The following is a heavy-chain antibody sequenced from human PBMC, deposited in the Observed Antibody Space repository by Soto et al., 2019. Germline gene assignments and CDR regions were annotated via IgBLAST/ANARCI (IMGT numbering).Heavy chain of an antibody. J-gene: IGHJ2*01. CDR3: AKVGGGDFWYFDL. Sequence: EVQLLESGGGLVQPGGSLRLSCAASGFTFSSYAMSWVRQAPGKGLEWVSAISGSGGSTYYADSVTGRFTISRDNSKNTRYRQMNSRRAEDTAVYYCAKVGGGDFWYFDLWGRGTLVTVSS. V-gene: IGHV3-23*01. D-gene: IGHD4-17*01. CDR2: ISGSGGST. CDR1: GFTFSSYA.